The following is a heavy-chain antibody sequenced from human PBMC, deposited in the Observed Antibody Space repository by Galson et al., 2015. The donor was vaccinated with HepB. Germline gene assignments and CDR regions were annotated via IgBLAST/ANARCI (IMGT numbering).Heavy chain of an antibody. V-gene: IGHV1-18*01. CDR3: AVTPTGRSGSDYGDYYYYGMDV. CDR2: ISAYNGNT. CDR1: GYTFTSYG. D-gene: IGHD4-17*01. J-gene: IGHJ6*02. Sequence: SVKVSCKASGYTFTSYGISWVRQAPGQGLEWMGWISAYNGNTNYAQKLQGRVTMTTDTSTSTAYMELRSLRSDDTAVYYCAVTPTGRSGSDYGDYYYYGMDVWGQGTTVTVSS.